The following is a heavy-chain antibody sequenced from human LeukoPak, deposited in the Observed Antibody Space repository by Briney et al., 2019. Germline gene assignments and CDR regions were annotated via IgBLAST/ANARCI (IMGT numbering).Heavy chain of an antibody. D-gene: IGHD3-10*01. CDR3: ARRAPYRYYYGSGNPFDP. J-gene: IGHJ5*02. CDR1: GYTFTIYD. V-gene: IGHV1-8*01. Sequence: GPSVKLFCEASGYTFTIYDIKWVPHATGQGLVYMGCMHPKRSDTGYEQKFQGRVNMTRNASISTAYMELSSLRSEDTAVYYCARRAPYRYYYGSGNPFDPWGQGTLVTVSS. CDR2: MHPKRSDT.